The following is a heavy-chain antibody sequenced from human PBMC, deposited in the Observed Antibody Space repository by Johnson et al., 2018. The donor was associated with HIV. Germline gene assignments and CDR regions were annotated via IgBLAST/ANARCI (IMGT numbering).Heavy chain of an antibody. CDR1: GFTFSSYA. J-gene: IGHJ3*02. CDR3: AKDHDYGDAFDI. Sequence: QVQLVESGGGVVRPGGSLRLSCAASGFTFSSYAMHWVRQAPGKGPEWVSGISWNSGSIGYADSVKGRFTISRDNSKNTLFLQMNSLRAEDTAVYYCAKDHDYGDAFDIWGQGTMVTVSS. D-gene: IGHD4-17*01. CDR2: ISWNSGSI. V-gene: IGHV3-NL1*01.